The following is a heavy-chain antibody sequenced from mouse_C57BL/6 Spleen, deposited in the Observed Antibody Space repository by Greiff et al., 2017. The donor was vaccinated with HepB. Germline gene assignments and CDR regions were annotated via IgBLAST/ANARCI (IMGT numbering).Heavy chain of an antibody. D-gene: IGHD2-3*01. Sequence: VQLQQSGAELVKPGASVKISCKASGYAFSSYWMNWVKQRPGKGLEWIGQIYPGDGDTNYNGKFKGKATLTADKSSSTAYMQLSSLTSEDSAVYFCATRWLLGAMDYWGQGTSVTVSS. CDR3: ATRWLLGAMDY. J-gene: IGHJ4*01. CDR1: GYAFSSYW. CDR2: IYPGDGDT. V-gene: IGHV1-80*01.